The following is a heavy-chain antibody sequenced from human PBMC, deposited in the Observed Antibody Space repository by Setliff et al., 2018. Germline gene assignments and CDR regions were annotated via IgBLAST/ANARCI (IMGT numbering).Heavy chain of an antibody. D-gene: IGHD1-26*01. V-gene: IGHV3-74*01. Sequence: SLRLSCEASGFTFSSYWMHWVRQAPGKGLVWVSHINSDGSSTTYADSVKGRSTISRDNAKNTLYLQTNRLRAEDTAVYYCTRDWGGVGATNAFDIWGQGTMVTVSS. CDR1: GFTFSSYW. J-gene: IGHJ3*02. CDR3: TRDWGGVGATNAFDI. CDR2: INSDGSST.